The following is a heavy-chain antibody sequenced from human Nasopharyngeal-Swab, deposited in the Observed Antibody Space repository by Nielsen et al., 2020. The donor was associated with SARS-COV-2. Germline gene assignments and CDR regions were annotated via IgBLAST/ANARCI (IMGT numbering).Heavy chain of an antibody. CDR1: GFTFRSYA. D-gene: IGHD5-12*01. Sequence: GESLKISCAASGFTFRSYAISWVRQAPGKGLEWVSVISGSDHTTYYADSVKGRFTISRDNSKNTVNLQMNSLRVEDTAIYYCAKDRDSGDDSDYYYPNYGMDVWGQGTTVTVFS. CDR2: ISGSDHTT. CDR3: AKDRDSGDDSDYYYPNYGMDV. J-gene: IGHJ6*02. V-gene: IGHV3-23*01.